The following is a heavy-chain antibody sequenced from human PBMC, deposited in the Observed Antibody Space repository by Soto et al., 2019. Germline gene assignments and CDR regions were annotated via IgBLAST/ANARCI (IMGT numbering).Heavy chain of an antibody. CDR1: GFTFSSYA. D-gene: IGHD2-15*01. Sequence: GGSLRLSCAASGFTFSSYAMSWVRQAPGKGLEWVSAISGSGGSTYYADSVKGRFTISRDNSKNTLYLQMNSLRAEDTAVYYCAKDPIVGPAAGVCFDYSGQGTLVTVSS. CDR3: AKDPIVGPAAGVCFDY. CDR2: ISGSGGST. V-gene: IGHV3-23*01. J-gene: IGHJ4*02.